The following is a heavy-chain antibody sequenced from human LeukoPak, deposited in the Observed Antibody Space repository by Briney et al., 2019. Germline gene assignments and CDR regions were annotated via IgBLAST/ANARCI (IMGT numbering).Heavy chain of an antibody. Sequence: SETLSLTCAVYGGSFSGYYWSWIRQPPGKGLEWIGEINYSGSTNYNPSLKSRVTISVDTSKNQFSLKLSSVTAADTAVYYCARGGRYSSGWYFNYWGQGTLVTVSS. CDR1: GGSFSGYY. D-gene: IGHD6-19*01. CDR3: ARGGRYSSGWYFNY. J-gene: IGHJ4*02. V-gene: IGHV4-34*01. CDR2: INYSGST.